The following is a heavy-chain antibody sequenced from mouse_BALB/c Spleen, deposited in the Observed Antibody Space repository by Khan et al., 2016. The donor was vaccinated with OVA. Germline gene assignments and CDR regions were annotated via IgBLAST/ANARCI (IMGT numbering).Heavy chain of an antibody. V-gene: IGHV9-3-1*01. Sequence: QIQLVQSGPELKKPGETVKISCKASGYTFTNYGMNWVKQSPGKALKWMGWINTYTGEPTYADDFKGRFAFSLETSARTAYLKINNLKNEDTATYFCARPPYFSYTLDYWGQGTSVTVSS. CDR2: INTYTGEP. CDR1: GYTFTNYG. D-gene: IGHD2-10*01. CDR3: ARPPYFSYTLDY. J-gene: IGHJ4*01.